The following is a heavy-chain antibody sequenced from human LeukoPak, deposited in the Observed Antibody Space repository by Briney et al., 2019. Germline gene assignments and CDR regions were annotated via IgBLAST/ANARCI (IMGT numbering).Heavy chain of an antibody. V-gene: IGHV3-53*01. CDR3: AKYRGSSSWFPNYYFDY. J-gene: IGHJ4*02. CDR2: LYSGGST. CDR1: GFTVSSNY. D-gene: IGHD5-12*01. Sequence: QPLGSPRLSCAASGFTVSSNYMSWVRQAPGKGLEWVSVLYSGGSTYYADSVKGRFTISRDNSKNTLYLQMNSLRAEDTAVYYCAKYRGSSSWFPNYYFDYWGQGHGHPVSS.